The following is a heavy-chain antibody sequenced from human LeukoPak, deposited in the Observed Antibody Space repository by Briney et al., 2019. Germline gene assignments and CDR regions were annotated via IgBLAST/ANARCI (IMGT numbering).Heavy chain of an antibody. Sequence: PGGSLRLSCAASGFTVSSNYMSWVRQAPGKGLEWVSVIYSGGSTYYADSVKGRLTISRNNTKNQLYLQVNSLRAEDTDVYYCARGIGYGVYWGQGTLVTVSS. D-gene: IGHD3-22*01. V-gene: IGHV3-66*02. CDR2: IYSGGST. J-gene: IGHJ4*02. CDR3: ARGIGYGVY. CDR1: GFTVSSNY.